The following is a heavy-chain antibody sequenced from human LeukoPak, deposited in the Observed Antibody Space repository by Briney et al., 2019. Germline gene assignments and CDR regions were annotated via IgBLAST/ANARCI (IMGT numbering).Heavy chain of an antibody. V-gene: IGHV5-51*01. D-gene: IGHD2-15*01. CDR1: GYSFTSQW. CDR3: STRALSDTSPVA. Sequence: GESLKISCKHSGYSFTSQWIGWERQLPGKGLEWMGIIYPANSDTVYTPSFQGQVTISADKSTDTVFLQWGSLKASDTAMYYCSTRALSDTSPVAWGQGTLVTVSS. CDR2: IYPANSDT. J-gene: IGHJ5*02.